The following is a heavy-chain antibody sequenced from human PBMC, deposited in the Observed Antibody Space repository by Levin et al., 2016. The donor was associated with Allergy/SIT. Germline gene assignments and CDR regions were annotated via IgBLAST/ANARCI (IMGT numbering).Heavy chain of an antibody. D-gene: IGHD5-18*01. CDR3: AHIAMFTSENWFDP. Sequence: RQAPGKALEWLALIYWNDDKRYSPSLKSRLTITKDTSKNQVVLTMTNMDPVDTATYYCAHIAMFTSENWFDPWGQGTLVTVSS. J-gene: IGHJ5*02. CDR2: IYWNDDK. V-gene: IGHV2-5*01.